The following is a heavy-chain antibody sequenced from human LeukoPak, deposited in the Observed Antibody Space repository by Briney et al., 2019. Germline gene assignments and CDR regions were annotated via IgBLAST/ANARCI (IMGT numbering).Heavy chain of an antibody. CDR3: AKGAWNFDL. CDR2: IKQDGSEK. Sequence: GGSLRLSCVASGFSFNSYWMSWVRQAPGKGLEWVANIKQDGSEKSYVGSVKGRFTISRDNAKNSLYLQMSSLRAADTAVYFCAKGAWNFDLWGRGPLVSVSS. V-gene: IGHV3-7*01. J-gene: IGHJ2*01. CDR1: GFSFNSYW.